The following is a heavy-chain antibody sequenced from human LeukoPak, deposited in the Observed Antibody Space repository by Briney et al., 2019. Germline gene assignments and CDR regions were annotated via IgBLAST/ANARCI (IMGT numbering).Heavy chain of an antibody. CDR1: GFTFTNYA. CDR2: ISDSGGST. D-gene: IGHD4-17*01. Sequence: GGSLRLSCAASGFTFTNYAMSWVRQAPGKGLEWVSAISDSGGSTYYADSVKGRFTISRDNSKNTPYLQMDSLRAEDTAVYYCAKRTSVTSIDYWGQGTLVTVSS. CDR3: AKRTSVTSIDY. J-gene: IGHJ4*02. V-gene: IGHV3-23*01.